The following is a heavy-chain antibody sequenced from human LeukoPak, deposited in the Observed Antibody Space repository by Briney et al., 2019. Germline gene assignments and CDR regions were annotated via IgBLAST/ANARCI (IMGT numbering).Heavy chain of an antibody. J-gene: IGHJ3*02. CDR1: GFTFSNSD. Sequence: GGSLRLSCAASGFTFSNSDMHWVRQGPGKGLEWVSAIDTSGDTYYPGSVKGRFTISRENAKNILYLQMNSLRVGDTAVYYCARGSTTVAFEIWGQGTMVSVSS. D-gene: IGHD1-26*01. CDR2: IDTSGDT. V-gene: IGHV3-13*01. CDR3: ARGSTTVAFEI.